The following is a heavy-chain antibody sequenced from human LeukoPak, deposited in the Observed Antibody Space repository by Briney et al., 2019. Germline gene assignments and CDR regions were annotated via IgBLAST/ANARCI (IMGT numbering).Heavy chain of an antibody. V-gene: IGHV4-59*01. Sequence: SETLSLTCTVSGGSISSYYWSWMRQPPGKGLEWIGYIYYSGSTNYNPSLKSRVTISVDTSKNQFSLKLSSVTAADTAVYYCARVYYDSSGYPFDYWGQGTLVTVSS. J-gene: IGHJ4*02. CDR2: IYYSGST. CDR1: GGSISSYY. CDR3: ARVYYDSSGYPFDY. D-gene: IGHD3-22*01.